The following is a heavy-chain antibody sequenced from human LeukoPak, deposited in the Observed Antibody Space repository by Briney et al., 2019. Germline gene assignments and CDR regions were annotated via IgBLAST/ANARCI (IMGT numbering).Heavy chain of an antibody. V-gene: IGHV4-59*01. D-gene: IGHD6-19*01. CDR1: GGSISSYH. CDR3: ARGSSGWYPTPFDY. CDR2: IYYSGST. J-gene: IGHJ4*02. Sequence: SETLSLTCTVSGGSISSYHWSWIRQPPGKGLEWIGYIYYSGSTNYNPSLKSRVTISVDTSKNQFSLKLSSVTAADTAVYYCARGSSGWYPTPFDYWGQGTLVTVSS.